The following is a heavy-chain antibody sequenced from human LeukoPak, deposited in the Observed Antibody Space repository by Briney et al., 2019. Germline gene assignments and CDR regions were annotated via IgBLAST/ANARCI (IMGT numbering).Heavy chain of an antibody. V-gene: IGHV4-34*01. CDR2: INHSGST. D-gene: IGHD3-10*01. J-gene: IGHJ4*02. CDR3: ARGKQITMVRGVIITRRDTGFFDY. Sequence: NSSETLSLTCAVYGGSFSGYYWSWIRQPPGKGLEWIGEINHSGSTNYNPSLKSRVTISVDTSKNQFSLKLTSVTAADTAVYYCARGKQITMVRGVIITRRDTGFFDYWGQGTLVTVSS. CDR1: GGSFSGYY.